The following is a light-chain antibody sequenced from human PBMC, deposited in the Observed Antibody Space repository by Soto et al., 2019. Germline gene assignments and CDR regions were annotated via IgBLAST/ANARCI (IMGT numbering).Light chain of an antibody. Sequence: QSALTQPPSASGSPGQSVTISCIGTTSDVGGYNYVSWYQQHPGKAPKLMIYEVSKRPSGVPDRFSGSKSSNTASLTVSGLQAEDEADYYCSSYAASNNLGVFGGGTKLTVL. CDR3: SSYAASNNLGV. J-gene: IGLJ2*01. V-gene: IGLV2-8*01. CDR2: EVS. CDR1: TSDVGGYNY.